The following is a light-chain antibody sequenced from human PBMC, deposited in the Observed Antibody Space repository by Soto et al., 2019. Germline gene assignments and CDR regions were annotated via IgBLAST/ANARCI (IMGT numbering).Light chain of an antibody. CDR1: QSVSSSY. V-gene: IGKV3-15*01. CDR3: QQYNNLWT. J-gene: IGKJ1*01. Sequence: EIVLTQSPATLSVSPGERATLSCRASQSVSSSYLAWYQQKPGQAPRLLIYGASTRATDVPARFSGSGSGTEFTLTISSLQSEDFAVYYCQQYNNLWTFGQGTKVDIK. CDR2: GAS.